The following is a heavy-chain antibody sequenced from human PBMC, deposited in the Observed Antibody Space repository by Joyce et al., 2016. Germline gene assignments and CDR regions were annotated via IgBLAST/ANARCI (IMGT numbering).Heavy chain of an antibody. J-gene: IGHJ4*02. V-gene: IGHV1-18*01. CDR3: ARSSFFSAAGTPASFDY. Sequence: QVQLVQSGAEVKNPGASVKVSCKASGYIFTGYGISWVRQAPGQGLEWMGLRSASNGNTNYAREFRGRVTVIIDTSTSTAYMEMRGLRSDDTAVYYCARSSFFSAAGTPASFDYWGQGTLVTVSS. D-gene: IGHD6-13*01. CDR1: GYIFTGYG. CDR2: RSASNGNT.